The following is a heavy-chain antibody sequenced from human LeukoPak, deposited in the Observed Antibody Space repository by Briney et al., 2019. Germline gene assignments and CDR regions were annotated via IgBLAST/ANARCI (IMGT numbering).Heavy chain of an antibody. CDR3: ARSVGGYGNTREGFDP. V-gene: IGHV4-4*07. CDR1: GLSIIRYW. CDR2: IYTSGST. J-gene: IGHJ5*02. Sequence: PSQTLSLTCTASGLSIIRYWRSWIRQAAGKGLDCIGRIYTSGSTNSNPSLKCRLTIAVVKYKKQFSVKLSSVTGADTAMYYWARSVGGYGNTREGFDPWGQGALVTISS. D-gene: IGHD1/OR15-1a*01.